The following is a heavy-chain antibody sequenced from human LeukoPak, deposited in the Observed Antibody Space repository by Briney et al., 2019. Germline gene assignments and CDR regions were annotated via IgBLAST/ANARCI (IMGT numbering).Heavy chain of an antibody. CDR2: IIDSVIST. D-gene: IGHD1-26*01. Sequence: GGSLRLSCAASGFTFNSYAMSWVRQAPEKGLEWVSSIIDSVISTYYADSVKGRLTISRDNNKNTPYLQIHSVRAEDTAVYYCAKGSRGNYDYWGRGTLVTVSS. CDR3: AKGSRGNYDY. J-gene: IGHJ4*02. CDR1: GFTFNSYA. V-gene: IGHV3-23*01.